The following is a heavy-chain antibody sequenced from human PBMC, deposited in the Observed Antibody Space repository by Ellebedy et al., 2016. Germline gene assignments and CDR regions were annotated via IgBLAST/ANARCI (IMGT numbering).Heavy chain of an antibody. Sequence: SETLSLTCTVSGGSISSYYWSWIRQPPGKGLEWIGYIYYSGSTNYNPSLKSRVTISVDTSKNRFSLKLSSVTAADTAVYYCARHRVGATPSFDYWGQGTLVTVSS. V-gene: IGHV4-59*08. CDR1: GGSISSYY. CDR3: ARHRVGATPSFDY. D-gene: IGHD1-26*01. CDR2: IYYSGST. J-gene: IGHJ4*02.